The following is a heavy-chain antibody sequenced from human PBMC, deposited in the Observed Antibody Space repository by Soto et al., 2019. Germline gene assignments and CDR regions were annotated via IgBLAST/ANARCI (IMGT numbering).Heavy chain of an antibody. CDR2: IYPGDSDT. V-gene: IGHV5-51*01. D-gene: IGHD2-2*01. Sequence: PGESLKISCKGSGYTFTNYWIGWVRQMPGKGLEWMGIIYPGDSDTRYSPSFQGQVTISADKSISTAYLQWSSLKASDTAMYYCARTYCISTSCYAGGDYWGQGTLVTVSS. CDR1: GYTFTNYW. CDR3: ARTYCISTSCYAGGDY. J-gene: IGHJ4*02.